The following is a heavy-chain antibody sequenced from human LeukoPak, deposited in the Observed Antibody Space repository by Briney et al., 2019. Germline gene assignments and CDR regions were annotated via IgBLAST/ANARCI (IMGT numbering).Heavy chain of an antibody. CDR2: IYHDGIT. Sequence: SETLSLTCAVSGGSLSSSGDYWACIRHPPGRGLEWIGSIYHDGITYSNPSLEGRVTISVDTSKNQFSLKLTSVSAADTAMYHCARRAHVGEPAAWGQGTLVTVSS. J-gene: IGHJ5*02. CDR1: GGSLSSSGDY. CDR3: ARRAHVGEPAA. D-gene: IGHD2-15*01. V-gene: IGHV4-39*01.